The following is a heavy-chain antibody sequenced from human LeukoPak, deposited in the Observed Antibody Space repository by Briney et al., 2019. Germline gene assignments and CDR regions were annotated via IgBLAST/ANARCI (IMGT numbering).Heavy chain of an antibody. V-gene: IGHV4-59*01. CDR1: GGSISSYY. CDR2: IYYSGST. J-gene: IGHJ3*02. Sequence: PSETLSLSCTVSGGSISSYYLSWIRQPPGKGLEWIGYIYYSGSTNYNPSLKSRVTISVDTSKNQFSLKLSSVTAADTAVYYCARYIRGGRGVITPFDIWGQGTMVTVSS. CDR3: ARYIRGGRGVITPFDI. D-gene: IGHD3-3*01.